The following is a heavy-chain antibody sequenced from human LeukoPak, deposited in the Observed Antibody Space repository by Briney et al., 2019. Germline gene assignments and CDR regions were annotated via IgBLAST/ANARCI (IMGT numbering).Heavy chain of an antibody. CDR3: AREYGDYHDAFDI. CDR1: GGTFSSYA. D-gene: IGHD4-17*01. CDR2: IIPIFGTA. V-gene: IGHV1-69*06. J-gene: IGHJ3*02. Sequence: ASVKVSCKASGGTFSSYAISWVRQAPGQGLEWMGGIIPIFGTANYAQKFQGRVTITADKSTNTAYMELSSLRSEDTAVYYCAREYGDYHDAFDIWGQGTMVTVSS.